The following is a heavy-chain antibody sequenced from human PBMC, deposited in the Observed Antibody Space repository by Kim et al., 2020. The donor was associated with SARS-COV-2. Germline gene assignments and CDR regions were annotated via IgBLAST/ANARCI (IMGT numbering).Heavy chain of an antibody. CDR2: FDGSGGRT. CDR3: TKGGTLVKDSFYGMKV. CDR1: GFISSSYA. V-gene: IGHV3-23*01. J-gene: IGHJ6*01. D-gene: IGHD1-1*01. Sequence: GGSLRLSCAASGFISSSYAMTWVRQAPGKGLEWVSAFDGSGGRTYYADSVKGRFTISRDNSKNTLYLQLNSLSVEDTAIYYCTKGGTLVKDSFYGMKVWG.